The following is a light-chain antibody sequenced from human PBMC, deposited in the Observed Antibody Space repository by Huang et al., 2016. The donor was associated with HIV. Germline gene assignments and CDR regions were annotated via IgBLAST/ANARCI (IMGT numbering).Light chain of an antibody. J-gene: IGKJ2*01. CDR3: LQALKAPYT. V-gene: IGKV2-28*01. Sequence: DIVMTQSPLSLHVSPGEPASISCTSSQSLQHNNGYTYLDWYFQKAGQSPQLLIYLVSYRASGVPDRFNGSGSGTDFTLTISGVEADDVGTYYCLQALKAPYTFGQGTKLEI. CDR2: LVS. CDR1: QSLQHNNGYTY.